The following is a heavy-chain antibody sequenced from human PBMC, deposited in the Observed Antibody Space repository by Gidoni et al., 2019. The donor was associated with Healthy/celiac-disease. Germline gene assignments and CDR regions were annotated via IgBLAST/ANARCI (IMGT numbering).Heavy chain of an antibody. Sequence: EVQLVESGGGLVKPGGSLRLSCAASGFTFSNAWMSWVRQAPGKGLEWVGRIKSKTDGGTTDYAAPVKGRFTISRDDSKNTLYLQMNSLKTEDTAVYYCTTDLGLDYYYYYMDVWGKGTTVTVSS. J-gene: IGHJ6*03. V-gene: IGHV3-15*01. CDR2: IKSKTDGGTT. D-gene: IGHD3-16*01. CDR1: GFTFSNAW. CDR3: TTDLGLDYYYYYMDV.